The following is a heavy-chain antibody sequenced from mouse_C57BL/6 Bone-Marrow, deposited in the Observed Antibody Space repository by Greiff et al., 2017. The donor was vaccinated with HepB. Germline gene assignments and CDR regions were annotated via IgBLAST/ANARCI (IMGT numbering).Heavy chain of an antibody. CDR3: VGLALDYYGSSYVGYFDV. D-gene: IGHD1-1*01. J-gene: IGHJ1*03. Sequence: EVMLVESGGGLVQPKGSLKLSCAASGFSFNTYAMNWVRQAPGKGLEWVARIRSKSNNYATYYADSVKDRFTISRDDSESMLYLQMKNLKTEDTAMYYCVGLALDYYGSSYVGYFDVWGTVTTVTVSS. V-gene: IGHV10-1*01. CDR2: IRSKSNNYAT. CDR1: GFSFNTYA.